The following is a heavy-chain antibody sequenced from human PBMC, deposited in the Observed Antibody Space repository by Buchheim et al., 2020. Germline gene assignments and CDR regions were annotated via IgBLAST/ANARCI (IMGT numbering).Heavy chain of an antibody. Sequence: LQLQESGSGLVKPSQTLSLTCAVSGGSISSGGYSWSWIRQPPGKGLEWIGYIYHSGSTYYNPSLKSRVTISVDRSKNQFSLKLSSVTAADTAVYYCARDAQRGKRGGFDPWGQGTL. CDR2: IYHSGST. J-gene: IGHJ5*02. CDR3: ARDAQRGKRGGFDP. D-gene: IGHD1-1*01. CDR1: GGSISSGGYS. V-gene: IGHV4-30-2*01.